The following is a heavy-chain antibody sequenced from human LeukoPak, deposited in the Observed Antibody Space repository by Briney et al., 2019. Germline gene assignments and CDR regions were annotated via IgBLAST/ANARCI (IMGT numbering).Heavy chain of an antibody. CDR2: MNPNSGNT. CDR3: ARQLELHDAFDI. D-gene: IGHD1-1*01. CDR1: GYTFTSYD. V-gene: IGHV1-8*01. Sequence: ASVKVSCKASGYTFTSYDINWVRQATGQGLEWMGWMNPNSGNTGYAQKFQGRVTMTRNTSISTAYMELSSLRSEDTAVYYCARQLELHDAFDIWGQGTMVTVSS. J-gene: IGHJ3*02.